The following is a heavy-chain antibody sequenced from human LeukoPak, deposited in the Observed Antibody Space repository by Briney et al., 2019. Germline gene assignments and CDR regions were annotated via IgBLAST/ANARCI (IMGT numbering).Heavy chain of an antibody. Sequence: SETLSLTCAVYGVSFSCYYWEWIRQPPGKGLEWIGEINHSGSTNYNPSLKSRVTISVDTSKNQFSLKLSSVTAADTAVYYCARAGDGIAVADFDYWGQGTLVTVSS. J-gene: IGHJ4*02. CDR2: INHSGST. CDR3: ARAGDGIAVADFDY. CDR1: GVSFSCYY. V-gene: IGHV4-34*01. D-gene: IGHD6-19*01.